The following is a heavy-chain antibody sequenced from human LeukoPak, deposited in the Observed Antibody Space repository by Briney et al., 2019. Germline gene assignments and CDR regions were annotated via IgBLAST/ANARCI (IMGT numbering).Heavy chain of an antibody. V-gene: IGHV3-30*02. CDR3: AKDDGLDAFDI. CDR1: GFSLSRNG. D-gene: IGHD5-24*01. J-gene: IGHJ3*02. Sequence: GSLRLSCATSGFSLSRNGMHWVRQAPGQGLEWVAFILSDGSYEYYADSVKGRFTISRDTSRNTLFLQMNSLRTEDTAVYYCAKDDGLDAFDIWGRGTLVTVSS. CDR2: ILSDGSYE.